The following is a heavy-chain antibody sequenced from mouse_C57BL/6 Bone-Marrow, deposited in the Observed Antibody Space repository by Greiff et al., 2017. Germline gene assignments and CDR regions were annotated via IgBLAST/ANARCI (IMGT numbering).Heavy chain of an antibody. D-gene: IGHD4-1*01. V-gene: IGHV1-54*01. CDR1: GYAFTNYL. Sequence: QVQLKESGAELVRPGTSVKVSCKASGYAFTNYLIEWVKQRPGQGLEWIGVINPGSGGTNYNEKFKGKATLTADTSSSTVYMQLSSLTSEDSAVYFCAKLTGTPYWGQGTLVTVSA. CDR2: INPGSGGT. CDR3: AKLTGTPY. J-gene: IGHJ3*01.